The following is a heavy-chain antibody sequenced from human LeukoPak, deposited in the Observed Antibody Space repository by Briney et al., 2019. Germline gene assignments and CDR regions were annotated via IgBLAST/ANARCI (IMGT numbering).Heavy chain of an antibody. D-gene: IGHD1-26*01. CDR3: ARLYSGSYALDY. Sequence: PSETLSLTCTVSGGSISSYYWSWIRQPPGKGLEWIGYIYYSGSTNYNPSLKSRVTISVDTSKDQFSLKLSSVTAADTAVYYCARLYSGSYALDYWGQGTLVTVSS. CDR2: IYYSGST. CDR1: GGSISSYY. V-gene: IGHV4-59*01. J-gene: IGHJ4*02.